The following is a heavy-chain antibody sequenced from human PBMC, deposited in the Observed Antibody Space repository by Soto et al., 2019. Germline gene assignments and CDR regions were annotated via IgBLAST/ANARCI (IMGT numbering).Heavy chain of an antibody. V-gene: IGHV1-69*04. D-gene: IGHD2-2*01. CDR2: IIPILGIA. CDR3: ARDGQFIVVVPAANTLDY. J-gene: IGHJ4*02. Sequence: SVKVSCKASGGTFSSYTISWVRQAPGQGLEWMGRIIPILGIANYAQKFQGRVTITADKSTSTAYMELSSLRSEDTAVYYCARDGQFIVVVPAANTLDYWGQGTLVTV. CDR1: GGTFSSYT.